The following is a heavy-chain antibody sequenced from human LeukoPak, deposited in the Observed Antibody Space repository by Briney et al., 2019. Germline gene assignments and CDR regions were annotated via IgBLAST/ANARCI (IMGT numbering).Heavy chain of an antibody. CDR1: GFTFSSYG. Sequence: GSLSLSCAASGFTFSSYGMSWVRPAPGKGLEWVSAISGSGGSTYYADSVKGRFTISRDNSKNTLYLQMNSLRAEDTAVYYCAKDRVDKYYYDSSGYRVTFDYWGQGTLVTVSS. D-gene: IGHD3-22*01. CDR2: ISGSGGST. V-gene: IGHV3-23*01. CDR3: AKDRVDKYYYDSSGYRVTFDY. J-gene: IGHJ4*02.